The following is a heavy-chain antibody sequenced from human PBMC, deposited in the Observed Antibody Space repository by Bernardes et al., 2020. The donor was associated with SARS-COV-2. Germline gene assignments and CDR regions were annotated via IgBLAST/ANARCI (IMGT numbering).Heavy chain of an antibody. CDR3: AREEVYSSSWYYYGMDV. CDR1: GFTFSSYS. CDR2: FTGGGGST. D-gene: IGHD6-13*01. J-gene: IGHJ6*02. Sequence: GGSLRLSCAASGFTFSSYSMIWVRQAPGKGLEWVSSFTGGGGSTYYADSVKGRFTISRDNAKNSLYLQMNSLRDEDTAVYYCAREEVYSSSWYYYGMDVWGQGTTVTVSS. V-gene: IGHV3-23*01.